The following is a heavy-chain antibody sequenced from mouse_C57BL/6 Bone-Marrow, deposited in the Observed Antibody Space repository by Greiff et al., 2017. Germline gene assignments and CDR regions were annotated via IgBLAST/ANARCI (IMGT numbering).Heavy chain of an antibody. Sequence: EVQLQQSGPELVKPGASVKISCKASGYTFTDYYMNWVKQSHGKSLEWIGDIIPNHGGTSYNQKFKGKATLTVDKSSSTAYMELRSLTSEDSAVYYCASPRDYWGQGTTLTVSS. D-gene: IGHD2-10*02. CDR2: IIPNHGGT. V-gene: IGHV1-26*01. CDR3: ASPRDY. CDR1: GYTFTDYY. J-gene: IGHJ2*01.